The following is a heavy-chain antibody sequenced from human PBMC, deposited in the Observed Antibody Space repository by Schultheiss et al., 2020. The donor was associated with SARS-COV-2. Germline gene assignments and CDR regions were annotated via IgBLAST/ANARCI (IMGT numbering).Heavy chain of an antibody. V-gene: IGHV4-31*03. CDR2: IYYSGST. CDR1: GGSISSGGYY. CDR3: ARVRGTMVRGVIITVDY. Sequence: SETLSLTCTVSGGSISSGGYYWSWIRQHPGKGLEWIGYIYYSGSTYYNPSLRSRLAISADTSKNQFSLKLSSVTAADTAVYYCARVRGTMVRGVIITVDYWGQGTLVTVSS. J-gene: IGHJ4*02. D-gene: IGHD3-10*01.